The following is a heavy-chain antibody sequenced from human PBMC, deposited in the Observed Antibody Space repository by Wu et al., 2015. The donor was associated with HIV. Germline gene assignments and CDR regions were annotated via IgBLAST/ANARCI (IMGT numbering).Heavy chain of an antibody. CDR1: GGSFSRYA. Sequence: QVQVVQSGAEVKKPGSSVKVSCETSGGSFSRYAISWVRQAPGQGLEWMGRIIPIFGAANYAQRFQGRVTITADESTSTAYMELRSLRSEDTAVYYCARDLKYYYDSSGDDGYFDHWGQGTLVTVSS. J-gene: IGHJ4*02. V-gene: IGHV1-69*15. CDR3: ARDLKYYYDSSGDDGYFDH. D-gene: IGHD3-22*01. CDR2: IIPIFGAA.